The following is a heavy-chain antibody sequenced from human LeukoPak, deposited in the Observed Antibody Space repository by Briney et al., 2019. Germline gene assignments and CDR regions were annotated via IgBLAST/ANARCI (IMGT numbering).Heavy chain of an antibody. CDR2: IYYSGST. CDR3: ARKQGDY. J-gene: IGHJ4*02. Sequence: SETLSLTCTVSGDSITSYYWSWIRQPPGKGLEWIGYIYYSGSTNYNPSLKSRVTISVDTSKNQFSLRLSSVTAADTAVYYCARKQGDYWGQGTLVTVSS. CDR1: GDSITSYY. V-gene: IGHV4-59*01. D-gene: IGHD1/OR15-1a*01.